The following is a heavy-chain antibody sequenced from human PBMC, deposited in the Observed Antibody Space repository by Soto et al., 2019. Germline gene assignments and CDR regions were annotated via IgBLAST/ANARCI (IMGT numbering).Heavy chain of an antibody. CDR3: ARVVVAAITEDDAFDI. CDR2: IIPILGIA. V-gene: IGHV1-69*02. CDR1: GGSFSSYT. D-gene: IGHD2-15*01. Sequence: QVQLVQSGAEVKKPGSSVKVSCKASGGSFSSYTISWARQAPGQGLDRMGRIIPILGIANYAQKFQGRVTITADKSTSTAYMELSSLRSEDTAVYYSARVVVAAITEDDAFDIWGQGTMVTVSS. J-gene: IGHJ3*02.